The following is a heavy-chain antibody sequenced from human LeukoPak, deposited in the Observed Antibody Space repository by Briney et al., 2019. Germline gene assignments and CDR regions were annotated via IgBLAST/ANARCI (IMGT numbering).Heavy chain of an antibody. CDR1: GYTFTGYY. CDR3: ARAAVNGGRSDY. CDR2: INPNSGGT. Sequence: ASVKVSCKASGYTFTGYYMHWVRQAPGQGLEWMGWINPNSGGTNYAQKFQGRVTMTRDTSISTAYMELSRLRSDDTAAYYCARAAVNGGRSDYWGQGTLVTVSS. J-gene: IGHJ4*02. D-gene: IGHD2-15*01. V-gene: IGHV1-2*02.